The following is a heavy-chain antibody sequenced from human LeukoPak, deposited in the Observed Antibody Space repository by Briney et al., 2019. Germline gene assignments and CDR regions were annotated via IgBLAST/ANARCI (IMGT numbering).Heavy chain of an antibody. CDR1: GFTFSSYA. D-gene: IGHD5-18*01. CDR2: ISGSGGST. J-gene: IGHJ6*02. Sequence: GGSLRLSCAASGFTFSSYAMRWVRQAPGKGREWVSAISGSGGSTYYADSVKGRFTISRDNSKNTLYLQMNSLRAEDTAVYYCAKGYSYGQVDGMDVWGQGTTVTVSS. V-gene: IGHV3-23*01. CDR3: AKGYSYGQVDGMDV.